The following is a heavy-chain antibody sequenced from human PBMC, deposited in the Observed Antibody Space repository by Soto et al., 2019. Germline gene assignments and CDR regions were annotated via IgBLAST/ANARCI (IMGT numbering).Heavy chain of an antibody. Sequence: DVHLLESGGGLVQPGGSLRLSCAASGFTFSSYAMGWVRQAPGEGLEWVSSIGGSGSYTYYADSVKGRFTISRDNFKSTLYLQMNSLRAEDTAVYYCAIDNLAPYSKGWAIRFDPWGQGTLVTVSS. CDR3: AIDNLAPYSKGWAIRFDP. V-gene: IGHV3-23*01. D-gene: IGHD6-19*01. CDR2: IGGSGSYT. CDR1: GFTFSSYA. J-gene: IGHJ5*02.